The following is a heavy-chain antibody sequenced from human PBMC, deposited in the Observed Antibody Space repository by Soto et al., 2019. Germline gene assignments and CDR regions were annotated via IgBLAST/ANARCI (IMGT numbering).Heavy chain of an antibody. CDR2: IRNRIYSFTT. V-gene: IGHV3-72*01. CDR3: ATSDSRPNNRWSGFDF. J-gene: IGHJ4*02. D-gene: IGHD4-4*01. Sequence: EVQLVESGGGLVQPGGSLRVSCAASGFTFSDHYMEWVRQAPGKGLEWVGRIRNRIYSFTTEYAAYVKDRYTISRDNSRNSLSLQMNSLKTEDTAVYYCATSDSRPNNRWSGFDFWGQGTLVSVSS. CDR1: GFTFSDHY.